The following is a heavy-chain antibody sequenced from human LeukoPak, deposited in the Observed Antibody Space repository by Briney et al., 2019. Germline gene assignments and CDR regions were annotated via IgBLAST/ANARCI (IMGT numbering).Heavy chain of an antibody. Sequence: GGSLRLSCAASGFTFSSYAMSWVRQAPGKGLEWVSAISGSGGSTYYADSVKGRFTISRDNSKNTLYLQMNSLRAEDTAVYYCAKGRMQWLANQYFQHWGQGTLVTVSS. CDR3: AKGRMQWLANQYFQH. V-gene: IGHV3-23*01. J-gene: IGHJ1*01. D-gene: IGHD6-19*01. CDR1: GFTFSSYA. CDR2: ISGSGGST.